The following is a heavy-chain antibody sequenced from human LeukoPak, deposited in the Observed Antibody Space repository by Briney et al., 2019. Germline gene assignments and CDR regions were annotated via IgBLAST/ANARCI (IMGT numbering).Heavy chain of an antibody. Sequence: AASVKVSCKASGYTFTSYGISWVRQAPGQGLEWMGWISAYNGNTNYAQKLQGRVTMTTDTSTSTAYMELRSLRSDDTAVYYCARDRTYYYDSSGYYQLIYWGQGTLVTVSS. CDR3: ARDRTYYYDSSGYYQLIY. D-gene: IGHD3-22*01. CDR1: GYTFTSYG. J-gene: IGHJ4*02. V-gene: IGHV1-18*01. CDR2: ISAYNGNT.